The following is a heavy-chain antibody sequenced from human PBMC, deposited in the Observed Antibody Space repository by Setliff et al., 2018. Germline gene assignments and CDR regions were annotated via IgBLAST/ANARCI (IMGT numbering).Heavy chain of an antibody. CDR3: AKHGAYNDFLTGYNFYYDMDV. CDR2: ISGSGGNT. CDR1: GFTFSTFG. Sequence: GSLRLSCAASGFTFSTFGMYWVRQAPGKGMECVSAISGSGGNTYYADSVRGRFTISRDNSKNTLYLQMNSLRAEDTAVYYCAKHGAYNDFLTGYNFYYDMDVWGQGTTVTVSS. V-gene: IGHV3-23*01. D-gene: IGHD3-9*01. J-gene: IGHJ6*02.